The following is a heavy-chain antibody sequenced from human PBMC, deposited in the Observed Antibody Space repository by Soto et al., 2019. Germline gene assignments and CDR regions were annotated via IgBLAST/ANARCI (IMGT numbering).Heavy chain of an antibody. V-gene: IGHV3-23*01. J-gene: IGHJ4*02. CDR2: KSDSGST. Sequence: EVQLLESGGGLVQPGGSLRLSCTASGFTFSTYAMSWVRQAPGKGLEWVSTKSDSGSTYYADTVKGRFTTCRDNSKSTLYLEMNSLRAEDTAVYYCAKDKGGRYCSRTSCLYSFDYWGQGTLVTVSS. CDR1: GFTFSTYA. CDR3: AKDKGGRYCSRTSCLYSFDY. D-gene: IGHD2-2*01.